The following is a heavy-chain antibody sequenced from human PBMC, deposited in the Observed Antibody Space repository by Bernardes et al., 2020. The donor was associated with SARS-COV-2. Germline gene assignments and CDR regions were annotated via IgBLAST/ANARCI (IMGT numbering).Heavy chain of an antibody. CDR1: GYTFTSYG. J-gene: IGHJ6*02. CDR3: ARDNRSGSYYSYYYYGMDV. CDR2: ISAYNGNT. Sequence: KVTCKASGYTFTSYGISWVRQAPGQGLEWMGWISAYNGNTNYAQKLQGRVTMTTDTSTSTAYMELRSLRSDDTAVYYCARDNRSGSYYSYYYYGMDVWGQGTTVTVSS. V-gene: IGHV1-18*01. D-gene: IGHD1-26*01.